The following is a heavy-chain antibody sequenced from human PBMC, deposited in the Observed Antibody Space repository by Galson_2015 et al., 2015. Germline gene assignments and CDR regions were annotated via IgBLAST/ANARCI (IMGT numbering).Heavy chain of an antibody. CDR1: GFPLSSYT. CDR3: TRHLGIGSGSPEF. Sequence: SLRLSCAASGFPLSSYTMNWVRQAPGKGLQWVSSISGRSTFIFYSDSVKGRFTISRDNAKNSLSLQMNSLRGDDTAAYYCTRHLGIGSGSPEFWGQGTLVAVS. CDR2: ISGRSTFI. V-gene: IGHV3-21*01. J-gene: IGHJ4*02. D-gene: IGHD7-27*01.